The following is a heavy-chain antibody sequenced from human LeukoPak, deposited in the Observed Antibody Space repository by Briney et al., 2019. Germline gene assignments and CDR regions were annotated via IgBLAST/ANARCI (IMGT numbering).Heavy chain of an antibody. CDR1: GGTFSSYA. J-gene: IGHJ4*02. Sequence: GASVKVSCKASGGTFSSYAISWVRQAPGQGLEWMGGIIPIFGTANCAQKFQGRVTITADESTSTAYMELSSLRSEDTAVYYCAREVGGSSWFDYWGQGTLVTVSS. D-gene: IGHD6-13*01. CDR2: IIPIFGTA. V-gene: IGHV1-69*13. CDR3: AREVGGSSWFDY.